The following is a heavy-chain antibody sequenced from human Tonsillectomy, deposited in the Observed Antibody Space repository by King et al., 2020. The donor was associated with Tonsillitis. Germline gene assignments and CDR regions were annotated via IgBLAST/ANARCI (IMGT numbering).Heavy chain of an antibody. CDR1: DDSISSSDYY. V-gene: IGHV4-39*02. Sequence: LQLQESGPGLVKPSETLSLSCNVSDDSISSSDYYWGWIRQPPGKGLEWIGSGYYSGSTDYNPSLQSRVTISVDTSNQFSLKLRFVTAADTAVYYCARETDYVWGGQRHNSFDPWGQGTLVTVSS. D-gene: IGHD3-16*01. CDR3: ARETDYVWGGQRHNSFDP. J-gene: IGHJ5*02. CDR2: GYYSGST.